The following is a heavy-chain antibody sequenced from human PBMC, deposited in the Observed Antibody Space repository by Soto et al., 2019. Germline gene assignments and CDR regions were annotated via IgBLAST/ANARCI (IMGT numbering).Heavy chain of an antibody. Sequence: PSETLSLTCTVSGGSVSSSTYYWGWIRQPPGKGLEWIGYIYYSGSTYYNPSLKSRVTISVDTSKNQFSLKLSSVTAADTAVYYCARLTTPTPYYFYYGMDVWGQGTTVTVSS. CDR2: IYYSGST. V-gene: IGHV4-61*01. J-gene: IGHJ6*02. CDR1: GGSVSSSTYY. CDR3: ARLTTPTPYYFYYGMDV. D-gene: IGHD4-17*01.